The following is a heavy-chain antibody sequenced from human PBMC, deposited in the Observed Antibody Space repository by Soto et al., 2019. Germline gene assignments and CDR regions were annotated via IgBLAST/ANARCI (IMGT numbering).Heavy chain of an antibody. CDR3: ARGSSFRGDFDI. J-gene: IGHJ3*02. V-gene: IGHV4-4*02. Sequence: SETLSLTCGVSGGSIMSSSWWTWVRQSPGKGLEWIGEIYHAGSPNYNPSSQSRISISLDKSNNSFSLRLTSVTAADAAIYYCARGSSFRGDFDIWGQGTTVTVSS. CDR1: GGSIMSSSW. CDR2: IYHAGSP. D-gene: IGHD2-21*01.